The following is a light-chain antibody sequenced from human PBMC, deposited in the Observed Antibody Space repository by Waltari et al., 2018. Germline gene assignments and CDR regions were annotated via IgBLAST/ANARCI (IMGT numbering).Light chain of an antibody. V-gene: IGLV2-14*03. CDR2: DVT. J-gene: IGLJ2*01. Sequence: QSALTQPASVSGSPGQSITISCTGTSSDFADYNYVSWYQQHPGKAPNLLIFDVTNRPSGVSNRFSGTKSGNTASLTISGLQAEDEADYYCSSYATTTVAVFGGGTKLTVL. CDR1: SSDFADYNY. CDR3: SSYATTTVAV.